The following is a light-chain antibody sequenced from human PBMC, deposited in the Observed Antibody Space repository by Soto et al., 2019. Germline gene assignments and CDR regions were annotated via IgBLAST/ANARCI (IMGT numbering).Light chain of an antibody. J-gene: IGKJ5*01. CDR1: QGISNF. CDR3: QKYSSVIT. V-gene: IGKV1-27*01. CDR2: AAS. Sequence: DIQMTQSPSSLSASVGDRVTITCRASQGISNFLAWYQQNPGKVPRLLISAASTLQSGVPSRFSGSGSGTEFTLNITSLQPEDVATYYWQKYSSVITFGQGTRLEIK.